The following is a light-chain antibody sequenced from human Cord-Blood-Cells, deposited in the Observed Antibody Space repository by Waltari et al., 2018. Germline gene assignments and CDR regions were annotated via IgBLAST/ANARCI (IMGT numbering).Light chain of an antibody. Sequence: QSALTQPASASSSPGKSLTISCTGTSSDGGRYNLNSLYQQHPGKAPKLMIYDGSKRPSGVYNRFSGSKSGNTAPLTISVLQAEDEADYYCCSYAGSSTYVFGTGTKVTVL. CDR3: CSYAGSSTYV. CDR2: DGS. J-gene: IGLJ1*01. CDR1: SSDGGRYNL. V-gene: IGLV2-23*01.